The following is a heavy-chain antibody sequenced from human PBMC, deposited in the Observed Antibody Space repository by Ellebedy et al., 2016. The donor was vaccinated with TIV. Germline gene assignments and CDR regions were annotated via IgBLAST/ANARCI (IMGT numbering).Heavy chain of an antibody. J-gene: IGHJ4*02. CDR3: AKNSYASGQ. D-gene: IGHD3-16*01. V-gene: IGHV4-59*01. CDR2: IYSSVIT. CDR1: GGSITGSH. Sequence: MPSETLSLTCTVSGGSITGSHWSWIRQPPGKGLEWFGYIYSSVITNYNPSLKSRVTISVDTSKNQFSLKLRSVTAADTAMYYCAKNSYASGQWGQGTLVTVSS.